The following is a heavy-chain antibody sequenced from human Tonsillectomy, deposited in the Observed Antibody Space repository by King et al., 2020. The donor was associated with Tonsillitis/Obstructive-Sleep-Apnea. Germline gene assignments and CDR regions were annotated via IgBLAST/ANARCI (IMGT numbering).Heavy chain of an antibody. D-gene: IGHD3-3*01. CDR1: GFTFSSYS. CDR2: ISSSSSYI. Sequence: VQLVESGGGLVKPGGSLRLSCAASGFTFSSYSMNWVRQAPGKGLEWVSSISSSSSYIYYADSVKGRFTISRDNPKNSLYLQMNSLRAEDTAVYYCARDESYYDFWSGYYNYYYYYYMDVWGKGTTVTVSS. V-gene: IGHV3-21*01. J-gene: IGHJ6*03. CDR3: ARDESYYDFWSGYYNYYYYYYMDV.